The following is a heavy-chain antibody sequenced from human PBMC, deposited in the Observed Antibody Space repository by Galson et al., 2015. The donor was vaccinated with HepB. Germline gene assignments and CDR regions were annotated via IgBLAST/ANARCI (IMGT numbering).Heavy chain of an antibody. Sequence: SLRLSCAASGFTFSSYSMNWVRQAPGKGLEWVSSISSSSSYIYYADSVKGRFTISRDNAKNSLYLQMNSLRAEDTAVYYCAREAETRSGWYRCFDYWGQGTLVTVSS. CDR1: GFTFSSYS. D-gene: IGHD6-19*01. J-gene: IGHJ4*02. V-gene: IGHV3-21*01. CDR2: ISSSSSYI. CDR3: AREAETRSGWYRCFDY.